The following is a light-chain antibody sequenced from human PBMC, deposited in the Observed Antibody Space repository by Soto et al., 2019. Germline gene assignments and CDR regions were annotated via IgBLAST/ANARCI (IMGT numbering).Light chain of an antibody. CDR3: LAWDSTTAV. Sequence: SYELTQAPSVSVSPGQTASITCSGDKLGEKYASWYQQKPGQSPVLVIYQDSKRPSGIPERFSGSNSGNTATLTITGTQAIDEADYYCLAWDSTTAVFGGGTKVTVL. V-gene: IGLV3-1*01. CDR1: KLGEKY. CDR2: QDS. J-gene: IGLJ2*01.